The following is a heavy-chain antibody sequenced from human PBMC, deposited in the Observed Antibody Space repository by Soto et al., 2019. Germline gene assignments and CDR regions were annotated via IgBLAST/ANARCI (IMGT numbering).Heavy chain of an antibody. CDR3: AKVNVAGYCSSTSCPFILFDY. D-gene: IGHD2-2*01. CDR1: GFTFSSYG. CDR2: ISYDDINK. J-gene: IGHJ4*02. V-gene: IGHV3-30*18. Sequence: GGSLRLSCAASGFTFSSYGLHWVRQAPGKGLEWVAVISYDDINKYYADSVKGRFTISRDNSKNTLYLQMNSLRAEDTAVYYCAKVNVAGYCSSTSCPFILFDYWGQGTLVTVSS.